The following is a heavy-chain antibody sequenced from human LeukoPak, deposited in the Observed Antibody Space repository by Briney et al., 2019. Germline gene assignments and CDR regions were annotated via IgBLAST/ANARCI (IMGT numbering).Heavy chain of an antibody. CDR3: PRGRYNWNDPTFMDF. D-gene: IGHD1-1*01. Sequence: PGGSLRLSCAASGFTLSNYEMNWARQAPGKGLEWLSYISSSGTTRYYADSVKGRFAISRDNAKNSLYLQMNSLRPEDTALYYFPRGRYNWNDPTFMDFWGQGTTVSVSS. V-gene: IGHV3-48*03. CDR2: ISSSGTTR. J-gene: IGHJ6*02. CDR1: GFTLSNYE.